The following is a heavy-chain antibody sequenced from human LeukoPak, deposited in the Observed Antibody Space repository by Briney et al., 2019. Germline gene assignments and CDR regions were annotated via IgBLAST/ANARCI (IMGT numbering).Heavy chain of an antibody. CDR3: ARGALSRGYSYGYSIDY. CDR2: ISNSGHRT. D-gene: IGHD5-18*01. CDR1: GFAFSDYA. Sequence: GGSLRLSCAASGFAFSDYAMSWVRQAPGKGLEWISVISNSGHRTHFADSVKGRFTISRDNAKNSLYLQMNSLRAEDTAVYYCARGALSRGYSYGYSIDYWGQGTLVTVSS. V-gene: IGHV3-23*01. J-gene: IGHJ4*02.